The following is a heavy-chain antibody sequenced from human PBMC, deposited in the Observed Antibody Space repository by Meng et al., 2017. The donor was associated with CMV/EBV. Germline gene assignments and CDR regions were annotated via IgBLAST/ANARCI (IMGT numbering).Heavy chain of an antibody. D-gene: IGHD3-9*01. J-gene: IGHJ6*02. CDR1: GFTFSSYA. Sequence: GGSLKISCAASGFTFSSYAMSWVRQAPGKGLEWVSAISGSGGSAYYADSVKGRFTISRDNSKNTLYLQMNSLRAEDTAVYYCAKGNYDILTDYYYYYGMDVWGQGTTVTVSS. CDR3: AKGNYDILTDYYYYYGMDV. V-gene: IGHV3-23*01. CDR2: ISGSGGSA.